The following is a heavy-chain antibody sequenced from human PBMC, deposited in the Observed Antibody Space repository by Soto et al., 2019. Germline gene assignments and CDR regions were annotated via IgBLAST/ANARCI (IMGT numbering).Heavy chain of an antibody. V-gene: IGHV4-4*02. Sequence: SETLSLTCAVSGDSINSSHWWIWVRQPPEKGLEWIGQISHSGNTNYNPSLTSRVTISVDKSKNHFSLTLTSVTAADTAVYYCARGYSHYAHWGRGTLVTVSS. CDR1: GDSINSSHW. J-gene: IGHJ4*02. D-gene: IGHD4-4*01. CDR3: ARGYSHYAH. CDR2: ISHSGNT.